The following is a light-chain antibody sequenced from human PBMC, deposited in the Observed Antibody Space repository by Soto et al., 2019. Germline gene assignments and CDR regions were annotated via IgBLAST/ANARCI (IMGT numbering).Light chain of an antibody. CDR2: RNN. Sequence: QSVLTQPPSASGTPGQTVTISCSGSSSNIGSAYIYWYQHLPGTAPKLLIYRNNQRPSGVPDRLSSSKSGTSASLAISGLRSEDEADYYCAAWDDRLVVFGGGTKLTVL. CDR3: AAWDDRLVV. J-gene: IGLJ2*01. CDR1: SSNIGSAY. V-gene: IGLV1-47*01.